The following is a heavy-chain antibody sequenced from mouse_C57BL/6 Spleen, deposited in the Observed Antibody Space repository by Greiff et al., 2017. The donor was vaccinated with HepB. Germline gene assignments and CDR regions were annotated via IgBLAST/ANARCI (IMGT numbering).Heavy chain of an antibody. J-gene: IGHJ3*01. Sequence: EVNVVESGGGLVKPGGSLKLSCAASGFTFSDYGMHWVRQAPEKGLEWVAYISSGSSTIYYADTVKGRFTISRDNAKNTLFLQMTSLRSEDTAMYYCARPYYYGSSSAWFAYWGQGTLVTVSA. D-gene: IGHD1-1*01. CDR2: ISSGSSTI. CDR3: ARPYYYGSSSAWFAY. V-gene: IGHV5-17*01. CDR1: GFTFSDYG.